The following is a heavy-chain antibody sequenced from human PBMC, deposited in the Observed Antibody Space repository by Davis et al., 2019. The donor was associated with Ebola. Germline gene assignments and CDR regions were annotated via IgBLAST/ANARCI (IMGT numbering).Heavy chain of an antibody. Sequence: AASVKVSCKTSGYTFSGYAISWVRQAPGQGLEWIGRINVYNGHTNYAQNFQGRVTVSTDTSTSIAYMELRSLGSDDTALYYCARDATTVTTIWFDPWGQGTLVTVSS. CDR1: GYTFSGYA. D-gene: IGHD4-17*01. V-gene: IGHV1-18*01. J-gene: IGHJ5*02. CDR3: ARDATTVTTIWFDP. CDR2: INVYNGHT.